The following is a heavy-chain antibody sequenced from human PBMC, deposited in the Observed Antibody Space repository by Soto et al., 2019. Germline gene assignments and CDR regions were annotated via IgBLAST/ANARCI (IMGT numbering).Heavy chain of an antibody. Sequence: SETLSLTCTVSGGSISSYYWSWIRQPPGKGPEWIGYIYYSGSTNYNPSLKSRVTISVDTSKNQFSLKLSSVTAADTAVYYCGRLGAKEYPGDYYYYYMDVWGKGTTVTVSS. CDR3: GRLGAKEYPGDYYYYYMDV. J-gene: IGHJ6*03. V-gene: IGHV4-59*08. CDR1: GGSISSYY. D-gene: IGHD3-16*01. CDR2: IYYSGST.